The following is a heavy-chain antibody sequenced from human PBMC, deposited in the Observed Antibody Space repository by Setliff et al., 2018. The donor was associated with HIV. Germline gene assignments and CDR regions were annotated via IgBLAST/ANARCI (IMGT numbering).Heavy chain of an antibody. CDR2: VYYTGKT. CDR1: GVSIVSGGFY. D-gene: IGHD6-19*01. CDR3: ARGLRYGWYGYYYMDV. V-gene: IGHV4-31*03. J-gene: IGHJ6*03. Sequence: SETLSLTCSVSGVSIVSGGFYYSWIRQHPGKGLEWLGTVYYTGKTYYNPSLKSRVTISVDTSKNQFSLKLSSVTAADTGVYYCARGLRYGWYGYYYMDVWGKGTTVTVSS.